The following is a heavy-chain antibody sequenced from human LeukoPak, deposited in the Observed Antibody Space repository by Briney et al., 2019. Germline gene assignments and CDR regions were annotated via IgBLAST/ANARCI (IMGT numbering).Heavy chain of an antibody. CDR1: GFTFSSYW. Sequence: PGGSLRLSCAASGFTFSSYWVSWVRQAPGKGLEWVANIKQDGSEKYYVDSVKGRFTISRDNAKNSLYLQMNSLRAEDTAVYYCARVGYFYYFDYWGQGTLVTVSS. D-gene: IGHD2/OR15-2a*01. CDR2: IKQDGSEK. V-gene: IGHV3-7*01. CDR3: ARVGYFYYFDY. J-gene: IGHJ4*02.